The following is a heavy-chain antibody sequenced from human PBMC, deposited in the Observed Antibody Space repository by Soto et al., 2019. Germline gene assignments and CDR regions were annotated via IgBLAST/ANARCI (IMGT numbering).Heavy chain of an antibody. CDR2: ISTHNGNT. CDR3: VRDEISSAGLDP. J-gene: IGHJ5*02. CDR1: GYTFIRYG. Sequence: QVQLVQSGAEVKKPGASVKVSCKASGYTFIRYGISWVRQAPGQGLEWMGWISTHNGNTYYAQNFQGRVTMTSDTPTSKAYMELRSLRSDDTAFYYCVRDEISSAGLDPWGQGTLVTVSS. V-gene: IGHV1-18*01.